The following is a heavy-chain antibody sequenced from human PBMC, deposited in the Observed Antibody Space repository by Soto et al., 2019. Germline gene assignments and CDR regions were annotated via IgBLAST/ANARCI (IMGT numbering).Heavy chain of an antibody. D-gene: IGHD6-19*01. CDR2: VWYDGSNK. V-gene: IGHV3-33*01. CDR3: ARDASVPQAYSSGWQENNWFDP. CDR1: GFTFSSYG. Sequence: PGGSLRLSCAASGFTFSSYGMHWVRQAPGKGLEWVAVVWYDGSNKYYADSVKGRFTISRDNSKNTLYLQMSSLRAEDTAVYYCARDASVPQAYSSGWQENNWFDPWGQGTLVTVSS. J-gene: IGHJ5*02.